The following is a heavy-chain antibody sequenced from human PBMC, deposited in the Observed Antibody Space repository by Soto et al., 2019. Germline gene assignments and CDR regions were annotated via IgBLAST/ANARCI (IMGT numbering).Heavy chain of an antibody. Sequence: QVQLQESGPGLVKPSQTLSLTCTVSGGSISSGGYYWSWIRQHPGKGLEWIGYIYYSGSTYYNPSLQSRGTISVDTSKNQFSLKMSSVTAADTAVYYCAAEVGFGPLFDYWGQGTLVTVSS. D-gene: IGHD3-3*01. CDR3: AAEVGFGPLFDY. V-gene: IGHV4-31*03. CDR1: GGSISSGGYY. CDR2: IYYSGST. J-gene: IGHJ4*02.